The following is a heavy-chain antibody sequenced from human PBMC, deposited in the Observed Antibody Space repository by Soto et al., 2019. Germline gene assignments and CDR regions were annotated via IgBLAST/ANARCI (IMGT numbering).Heavy chain of an antibody. V-gene: IGHV4-34*01. CDR2: INHSGST. CDR3: AREGEDFDWLLS. Sequence: QVQLQQWGAGLLKPSETLSLTCAVYGGSFSGYYWSWIRQPPGKGLEWIGEINHSGSTNYNPSLKSRVTISVYTSKNQFSLKLSSVTAADTAVYYCAREGEDFDWLLSWGQGTLVTVSS. D-gene: IGHD3-9*01. J-gene: IGHJ4*02. CDR1: GGSFSGYY.